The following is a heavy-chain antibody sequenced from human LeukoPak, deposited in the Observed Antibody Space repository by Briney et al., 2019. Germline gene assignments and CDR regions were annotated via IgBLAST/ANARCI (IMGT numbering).Heavy chain of an antibody. D-gene: IGHD3-22*01. CDR2: ISGDGGST. V-gene: IGHV3-43*02. CDR3: AKEFYDSSGYYYRVAAFDI. J-gene: IGHJ3*02. CDR1: GFTFDDYA. Sequence: GGSLRLSCAASGFTFDDYAMHWVRQAPGKGLEWVSLISGDGGSTYYADSVKGRFTISRDNSKNSLYLQMNSPRTEDTALYYCAKEFYDSSGYYYRVAAFDIWGQGTMVTVSS.